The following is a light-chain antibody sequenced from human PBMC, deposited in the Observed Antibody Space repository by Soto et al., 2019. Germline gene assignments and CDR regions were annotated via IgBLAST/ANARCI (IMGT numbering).Light chain of an antibody. J-gene: IGKJ4*01. CDR2: SGT. V-gene: IGKV1-12*01. CDR1: PDIGDC. CDR3: HQGHTFPLT. Sequence: DIQMTHSPSSESASVGDRVTITCRASPDIGDCLAWHQQKPGEAPNLLMYSGTTLHSGVPSRFSGSGSGTDFNLTISSLQPEDFATYYCHQGHTFPLTFGGGTKVEIK.